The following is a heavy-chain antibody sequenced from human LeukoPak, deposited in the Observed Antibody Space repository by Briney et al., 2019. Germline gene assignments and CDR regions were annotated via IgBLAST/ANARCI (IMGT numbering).Heavy chain of an antibody. CDR1: GFTFSNYW. Sequence: GGSLRLSCVASGFTFSNYWMSWVRQAPGRGLEWVANINQDGSEEYYVDSVKGRFTISRDNTKNSLFVQMNSLRADDTAVYYCARDRSASPCFDYWGQGTLVTISS. D-gene: IGHD1-26*01. CDR3: ARDRSASPCFDY. J-gene: IGHJ4*02. V-gene: IGHV3-7*01. CDR2: INQDGSEE.